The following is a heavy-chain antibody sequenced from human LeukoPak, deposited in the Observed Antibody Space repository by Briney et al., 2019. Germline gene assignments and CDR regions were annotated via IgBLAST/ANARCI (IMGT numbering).Heavy chain of an antibody. V-gene: IGHV3-7*01. CDR1: GFTFGSYW. CDR3: ARSTGWYPFPDY. D-gene: IGHD6-19*01. Sequence: GGSLRLSCAASGFTFGSYWMRWVRQAPGKGLEWVASINQNAGEKHYVDSVKGRFTISRDNAKNSLYLQMNSLRAEDTAVFYCARSTGWYPFPDYWGQGTLVTVSS. J-gene: IGHJ4*02. CDR2: INQNAGEK.